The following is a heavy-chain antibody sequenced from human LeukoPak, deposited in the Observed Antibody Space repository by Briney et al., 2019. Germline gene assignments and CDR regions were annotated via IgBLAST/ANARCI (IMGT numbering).Heavy chain of an antibody. CDR1: GFTFSSYW. CDR3: ARGSVAGTGYFDY. CDR2: INSDGSST. D-gene: IGHD6-19*01. J-gene: IGHJ4*02. V-gene: IGHV3-74*01. Sequence: GGSLRLSCAASGFTFSSYWMHWIRQAPGKGLVWVSRINSDGSSTSYADSVKGRFTISRDNAKNTLYLQMNSLRAEDTAVYYCARGSVAGTGYFDYWGQGTLVTVSS.